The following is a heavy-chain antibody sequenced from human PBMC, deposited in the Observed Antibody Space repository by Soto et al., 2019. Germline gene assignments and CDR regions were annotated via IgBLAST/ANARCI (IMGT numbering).Heavy chain of an antibody. J-gene: IGHJ6*02. CDR3: AKNSGSGSRFDLDV. D-gene: IGHD3-10*01. CDR1: GFTFNTYA. V-gene: IGHV3-23*01. Sequence: EVQLLESGGGMVQPGGSLRLSCAASGFTFNTYAMTWVRQAPGKGLQWVSSISSGSDTTDYADSVKGRFTISRDDSKNTLYLQMKSLRADDTARYYCAKNSGSGSRFDLDVWGQGTPVIVSS. CDR2: ISSGSDTT.